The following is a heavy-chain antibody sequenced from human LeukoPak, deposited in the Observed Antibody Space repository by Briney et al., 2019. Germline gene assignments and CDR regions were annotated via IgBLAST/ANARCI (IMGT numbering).Heavy chain of an antibody. D-gene: IGHD6-19*01. CDR2: INHSGST. CDR1: GGSISSYY. J-gene: IGHJ1*01. CDR3: ARGAVAGTDFQH. V-gene: IGHV4-34*01. Sequence: PSETLSLTCTVSGGSISSYYWSWIRQPPGKGLEWIGEINHSGSTNYNPSLKSRVTISVDTSKNQFSLKLSSVTAADTAVYYCARGAVAGTDFQHWGQGTLVTVSS.